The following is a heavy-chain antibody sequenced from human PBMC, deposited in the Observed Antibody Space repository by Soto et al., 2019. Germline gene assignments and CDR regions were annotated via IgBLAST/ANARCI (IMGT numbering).Heavy chain of an antibody. CDR1: GFTFITYS. J-gene: IGHJ5*02. V-gene: IGHV3-21*01. CDR3: ARDASTWRYNWFDH. CDR2: ISRSSSYI. D-gene: IGHD2-2*01. Sequence: LRLSCAASGFTFITYSMAWARQAPGKGLEWVASISRSSSYIYYGGSVKGRFTISRDDAKNSLYLQMNSLRAEDTAVYYCARDASTWRYNWFDHWGQGTLVTVSS.